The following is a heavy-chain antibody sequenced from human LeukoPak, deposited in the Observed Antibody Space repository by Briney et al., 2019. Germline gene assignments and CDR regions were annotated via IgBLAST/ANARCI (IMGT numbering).Heavy chain of an antibody. CDR3: AKDIASRITIFGVVSQ. Sequence: PGGSLRLSCAASGLMFSNYPMIWIRQAPGKGLEWVSIISDSGGATYYADSVKGRFTISRDNSKNALYLQMNSVRAEDEAVYYCAKDIASRITIFGVVSQWGQGTLVTVSS. J-gene: IGHJ4*02. D-gene: IGHD3-3*01. CDR2: ISDSGGAT. CDR1: GLMFSNYP. V-gene: IGHV3-23*01.